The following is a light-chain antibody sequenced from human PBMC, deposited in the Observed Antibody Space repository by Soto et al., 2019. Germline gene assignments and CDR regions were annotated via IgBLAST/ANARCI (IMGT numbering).Light chain of an antibody. Sequence: DIQMTQSPSSLSASVGDRVTISCRASQGISDYLSWFQQKPGEAPKLLINTASTLQSGVPIRFSGAGSRTHFSLTISGLQPEDSATYYCQQTYSFPWTFGQGTMV. CDR1: QGISDY. CDR3: QQTYSFPWT. CDR2: TAS. J-gene: IGKJ1*01. V-gene: IGKV1-39*01.